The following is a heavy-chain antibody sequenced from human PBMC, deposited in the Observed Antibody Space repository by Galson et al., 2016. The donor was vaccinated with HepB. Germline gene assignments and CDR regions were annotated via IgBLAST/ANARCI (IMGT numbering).Heavy chain of an antibody. J-gene: IGHJ4*02. D-gene: IGHD3-10*01. V-gene: IGHV4-39*01. CDR3: ARHYMIRGLTQYFDN. CDR2: IYYSGTT. Sequence: SETLSLTCTVSGDSVSNKNYYWAWIRQPPGKGLEWIGNIYYSGTTYYNPSLKSRVTISVDTSKNQFSLKLSSVTAADSALYHCARHYMIRGLTQYFDNWGQATLVTVSS. CDR1: GDSVSNKNYY.